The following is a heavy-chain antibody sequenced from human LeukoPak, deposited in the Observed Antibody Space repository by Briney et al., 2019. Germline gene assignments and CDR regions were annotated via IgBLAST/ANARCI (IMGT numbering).Heavy chain of an antibody. Sequence: GGSLRLSCAASGFIFSDYYMSWIRQAPGKGLEWVSYISSSGSTIYYADSVKGRFTISRDNAKNSLYLQMNSLRAEDTAVYYCAILALSGDAFDIWGQGTMVTVSS. CDR3: AILALSGDAFDI. J-gene: IGHJ3*02. V-gene: IGHV3-11*04. CDR1: GFIFSDYY. CDR2: ISSSGSTI. D-gene: IGHD3-3*02.